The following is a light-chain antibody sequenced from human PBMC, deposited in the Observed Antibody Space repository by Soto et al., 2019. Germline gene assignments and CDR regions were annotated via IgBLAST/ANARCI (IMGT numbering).Light chain of an antibody. CDR1: SSDVGGYHY. J-gene: IGLJ1*01. Sequence: QSVLTQPASVSGSPGQSITISCTGTSSDVGGYHYVSWYQLLPGKAPKLILFEVSIRPSGVSYRFSGSKSGNTASLPISGLQAEDEAYYFCSSYTSSSTYVFGTGTKVTVL. V-gene: IGLV2-14*01. CDR2: EVS. CDR3: SSYTSSSTYV.